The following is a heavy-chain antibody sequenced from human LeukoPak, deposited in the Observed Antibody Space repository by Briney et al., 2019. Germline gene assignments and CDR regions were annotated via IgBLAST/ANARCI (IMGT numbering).Heavy chain of an antibody. D-gene: IGHD6-13*01. Sequence: SETLSLTCTVSGCSISSYYWSWIRQPPGKGLEWIGYIYYSGSTNYNPSLKSRVTISVDTSKNQFSLKLSSVTAADTAVYYCARFSSIAAAAWGYYFDYWGQGTLVTVSS. CDR1: GCSISSYY. CDR2: IYYSGST. CDR3: ARFSSIAAAAWGYYFDY. V-gene: IGHV4-59*13. J-gene: IGHJ4*02.